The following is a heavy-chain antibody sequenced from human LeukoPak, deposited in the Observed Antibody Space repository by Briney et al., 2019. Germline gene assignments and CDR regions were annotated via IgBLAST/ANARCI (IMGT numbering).Heavy chain of an antibody. J-gene: IGHJ4*02. CDR3: ARGLTYCTGGTCSCYFDY. Sequence: NPSQTLSLTCTVSGGSISSGSYYWGWIRQPAGKGLEWIGRIYTSGSTNYNPSLKSRVTVSVDTSKNQFSLKVTSLTAADTAVYYCARGLTYCTGGTCSCYFDYWGQGTLVTVSS. CDR2: IYTSGST. D-gene: IGHD2-15*01. CDR1: GGSISSGSYY. V-gene: IGHV4-61*02.